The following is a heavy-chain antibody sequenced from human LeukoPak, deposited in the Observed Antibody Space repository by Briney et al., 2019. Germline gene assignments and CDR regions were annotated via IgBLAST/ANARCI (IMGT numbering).Heavy chain of an antibody. J-gene: IGHJ3*02. CDR1: GFTFSDYY. CDR3: ASLLRDIVGDAFDI. D-gene: IGHD2-21*01. Sequence: GGSLRLSCAASGFTFSDYYMSWIRQAPGKGLEWVSYISSSGSTIYYADSVKGRFTISRDNAKYSLYLQMNSLRAEDTAVYYCASLLRDIVGDAFDIWGQGTMVSVSS. CDR2: ISSSGSTI. V-gene: IGHV3-11*01.